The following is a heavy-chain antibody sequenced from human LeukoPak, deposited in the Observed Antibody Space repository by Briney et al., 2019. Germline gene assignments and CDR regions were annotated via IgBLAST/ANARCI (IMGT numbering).Heavy chain of an antibody. CDR1: GFTFSSHA. Sequence: GGSLRLSCAASGFTFSSHAMSWVRRAPGKGLEWVSAISGDGGRRGSTTTYYTDSVKGRFTISRDNSKNTLYLQMNSLRAEDTAVYYCARDNGGSYPATDAFDIWGQGTMVTVSS. V-gene: IGHV3-23*01. CDR2: ISGDGGRRGSTTT. J-gene: IGHJ3*02. CDR3: ARDNGGSYPATDAFDI. D-gene: IGHD1-26*01.